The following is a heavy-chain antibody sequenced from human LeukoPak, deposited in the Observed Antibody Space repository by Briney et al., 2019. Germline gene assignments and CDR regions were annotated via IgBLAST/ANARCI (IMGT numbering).Heavy chain of an antibody. Sequence: VASVKVSCKASGYTFTSYGISWVRQAPGQGLEWMGWISAYNGNTNYAQKLQGRVTMTTDTSASTAYMELSSLRSEDTAVYYCARAGYCSGGSCYWFDPWGQGTLVTVSS. D-gene: IGHD2-15*01. V-gene: IGHV1-18*01. CDR3: ARAGYCSGGSCYWFDP. CDR1: GYTFTSYG. J-gene: IGHJ5*02. CDR2: ISAYNGNT.